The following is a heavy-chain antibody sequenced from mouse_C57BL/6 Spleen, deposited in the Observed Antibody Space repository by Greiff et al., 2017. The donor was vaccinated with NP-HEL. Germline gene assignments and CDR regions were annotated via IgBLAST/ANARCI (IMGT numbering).Heavy chain of an antibody. V-gene: IGHV3-6*01. Sequence: DVQLQESGPGLVKPSQSLSLTCSVTGYSITSGYYWNWIRQFPGNKLEWMGYISYDGSNNYNPSLKNRISITRDTSKNQFFLKLNSVTTEDTATYYCASPGPDYYAMDYWGQGTSVTVSS. CDR2: ISYDGSN. J-gene: IGHJ4*01. CDR1: GYSITSGYY. CDR3: ASPGPDYYAMDY.